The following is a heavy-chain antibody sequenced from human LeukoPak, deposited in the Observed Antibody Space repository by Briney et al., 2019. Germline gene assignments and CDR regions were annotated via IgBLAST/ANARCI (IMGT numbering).Heavy chain of an antibody. CDR2: IKQDGSEK. J-gene: IGHJ6*03. CDR1: GFTFSSYW. Sequence: PGGSLRLSCAASGFTFSSYWMSWVRQAPGKGLEWVANIKQDGSEKYYVDSVKGRFTISRDNAKNSLYLQMNSLRAEDTAVYYCASWGSSWFRGYYYYMDVWGKGTTVTVSS. V-gene: IGHV3-7*01. CDR3: ASWGSSWFRGYYYYMDV. D-gene: IGHD6-13*01.